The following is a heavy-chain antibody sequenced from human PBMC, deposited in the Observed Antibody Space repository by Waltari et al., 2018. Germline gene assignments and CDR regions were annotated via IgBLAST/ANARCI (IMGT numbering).Heavy chain of an antibody. CDR2: IYDSGST. D-gene: IGHD6-13*01. V-gene: IGHV4-31*01. J-gene: IGHJ3*02. CDR3: ARLGRVSGHPAEGPFDI. Sequence: QVQLPESGPGLVKPSQTLSLTCSVSGGYISSGDYYWSWIRQPPGKGLEWIGYIYDSGSTYYNPSLKSLVTISLDTSKSQFSLKLSSVTAADTAVYYCARLGRVSGHPAEGPFDIWGQGTMVTVSS. CDR1: GGYISSGDYY.